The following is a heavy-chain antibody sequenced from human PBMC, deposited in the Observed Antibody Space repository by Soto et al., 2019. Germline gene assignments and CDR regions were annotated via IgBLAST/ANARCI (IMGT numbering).Heavy chain of an antibody. CDR1: NASISSRKW. CDR2: IYHSGSI. CDR3: GREAAAVYDAFDI. Sequence: SETLSLTCTVSNASISSRKWWTWVRQTPGKGLEWIGEIYHSGSINHNPSLKSRVTMSVDKSKNQFSLKITSVTAADTGLYYCGREAAAVYDAFDIWGQGTMVTVSS. V-gene: IGHV4-4*02. D-gene: IGHD6-13*01. J-gene: IGHJ3*02.